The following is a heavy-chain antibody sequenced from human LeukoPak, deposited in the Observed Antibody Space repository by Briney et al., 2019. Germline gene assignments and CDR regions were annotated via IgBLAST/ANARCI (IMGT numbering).Heavy chain of an antibody. J-gene: IGHJ4*02. CDR3: ARDLWGSQLGGFDY. Sequence: GRSLRLSCAASGFTFSSYGMHWVRQAPGKGLEWVAVIWYDGSNKYYADPVKGRFAISRDNSKNTLYLQMNSLRAEDTAVYYCARDLWGSQLGGFDYWGQGTLVTVSS. CDR1: GFTFSSYG. V-gene: IGHV3-33*01. D-gene: IGHD3-16*01. CDR2: IWYDGSNK.